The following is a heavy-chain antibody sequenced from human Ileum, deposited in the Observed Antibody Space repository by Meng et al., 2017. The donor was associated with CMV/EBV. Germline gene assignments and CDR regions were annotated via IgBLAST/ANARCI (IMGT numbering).Heavy chain of an antibody. Sequence: HEQRQQPGAGLGTHPQVLLRTLAISGDSVSITTVTWNCIRRAPSRGLELLGRTYYRSKLFNDYALSVRGRITINPDISKNQLSLQLNSVTPEDTAVYYCVRLTGNSWLDYWGRGTLVTVSS. CDR3: VRLTGNSWLDY. D-gene: IGHD6-13*01. V-gene: IGHV6-1*01. CDR2: TYYRSKLFN. CDR1: GDSVSITTVT. J-gene: IGHJ4*02.